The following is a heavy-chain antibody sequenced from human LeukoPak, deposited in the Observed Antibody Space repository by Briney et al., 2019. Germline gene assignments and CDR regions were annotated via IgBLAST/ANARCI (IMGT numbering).Heavy chain of an antibody. D-gene: IGHD4-23*01. Sequence: SETLSLTCTVSSGPISNYYWSWIRQPPGKGLEWIGYIYYSGNTNYNPSLKSRVTISVDTSKNQFSLKLSSVTAADTAVYYCARGTNYGGNFDYWGQGTLVTVSS. V-gene: IGHV4-59*01. CDR2: IYYSGNT. J-gene: IGHJ4*02. CDR3: ARGTNYGGNFDY. CDR1: SGPISNYY.